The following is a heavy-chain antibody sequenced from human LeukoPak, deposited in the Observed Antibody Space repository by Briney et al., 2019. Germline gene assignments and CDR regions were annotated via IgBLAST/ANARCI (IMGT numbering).Heavy chain of an antibody. CDR2: ISAYNGNT. J-gene: IGHJ6*04. CDR3: ARGGIVVVPAAHTLYHYGMDV. CDR1: GYTFTSYG. D-gene: IGHD2-2*01. V-gene: IGHV1-18*04. Sequence: ASVKVSCKASGYTFTSYGISWERQAPGQGLEWMGWISAYNGNTNYAQRLQGRVTMTTDTSTSTAYMELRSLRSDDTAVYYCARGGIVVVPAAHTLYHYGMDVWGKGTTVTVSS.